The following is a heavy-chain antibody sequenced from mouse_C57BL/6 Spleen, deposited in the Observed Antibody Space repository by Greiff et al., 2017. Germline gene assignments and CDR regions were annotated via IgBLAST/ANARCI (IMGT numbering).Heavy chain of an antibody. D-gene: IGHD1-1*01. Sequence: VQLQQPGAELVKPGASVKLSCKASGYTFTSYWMHWVKQRPGQGLEWIGMIHPNSGSTNYNEKFKSKATLTVDKSSSTAYMQLSSLTSEDSSFYYCARSHYYGSSLYAMDYWGQGTSVTVSS. CDR3: ARSHYYGSSLYAMDY. V-gene: IGHV1-64*01. J-gene: IGHJ4*01. CDR2: IHPNSGST. CDR1: GYTFTSYW.